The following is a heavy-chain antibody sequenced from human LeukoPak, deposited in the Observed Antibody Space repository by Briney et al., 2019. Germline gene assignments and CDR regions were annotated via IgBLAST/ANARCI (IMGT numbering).Heavy chain of an antibody. CDR2: IGAGGTFT. CDR1: GFTFSSYA. CDR3: ARGGYYDSSGYYYVGYFHH. Sequence: PGGSLRLSCTASGFTFSSYAMNWVRQAPGKGLEWVSGIGAGGTFTYYADSVKGRFTISRDNAKNSLYVQMNSLRAEDTAVYYCARGGYYDSSGYYYVGYFHHWGQGTLVTVSS. D-gene: IGHD3-22*01. V-gene: IGHV3-23*01. J-gene: IGHJ1*01.